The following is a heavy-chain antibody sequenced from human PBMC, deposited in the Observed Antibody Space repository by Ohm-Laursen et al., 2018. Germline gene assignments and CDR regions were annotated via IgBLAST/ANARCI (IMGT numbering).Heavy chain of an antibody. D-gene: IGHD6-13*01. CDR2: ISSSGSTI. J-gene: IGHJ6*02. CDR3: ARDLGPYSSSWRLDYYYGMDV. CDR1: GFTSSDYY. V-gene: IGHV3-11*01. Sequence: GSLRLSCSASGFTSSDYYMSWIRQAPGKGLEWVSYISSSGSTIYYADSVKGRFTISRDNAKNSLYLQMNSLRAEDTAVYYCARDLGPYSSSWRLDYYYGMDVWGQGTTVTVSS.